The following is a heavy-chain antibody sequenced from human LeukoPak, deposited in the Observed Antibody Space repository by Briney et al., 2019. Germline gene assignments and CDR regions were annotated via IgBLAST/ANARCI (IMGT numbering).Heavy chain of an antibody. D-gene: IGHD3-3*01. V-gene: IGHV3-23*01. CDR3: ARQSNYDFWSGYSPNYYYMDV. J-gene: IGHJ6*03. Sequence: GGSLRLSCAASGFPFSSYAMSWVRQAPGKGLEWVSPISCSRGRTYYAHSEKRSFPISRHNPKNTLYLQMNSLRAEDTAVYYCARQSNYDFWSGYSPNYYYMDVWGKGTTVTVSS. CDR2: ISCSRGRT. CDR1: GFPFSSYA.